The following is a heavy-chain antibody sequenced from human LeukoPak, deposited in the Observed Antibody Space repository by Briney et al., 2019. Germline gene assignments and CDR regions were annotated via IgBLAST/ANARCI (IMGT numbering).Heavy chain of an antibody. Sequence: GGSLRLSCAASGFTFSSYDMSWVRQAPGKGLEWVSAISGSGGSTYYADSVKGRFTISRDNSKNTLYLQMNSLRAEDTAVYYCAKVPHYGDYVIWGQGTMVTVSS. CDR2: ISGSGGST. CDR3: AKVPHYGDYVI. D-gene: IGHD4-17*01. J-gene: IGHJ3*02. V-gene: IGHV3-23*01. CDR1: GFTFSSYD.